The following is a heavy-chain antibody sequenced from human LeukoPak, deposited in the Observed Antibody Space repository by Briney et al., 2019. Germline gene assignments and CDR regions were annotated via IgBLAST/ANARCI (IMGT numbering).Heavy chain of an antibody. V-gene: IGHV3-23*01. Sequence: GGSLRLSCAASGFTFSNYWMIWVRQAPGKGLEWVSAISGSGGSTYYADSVKGRFTISRDNSKNTLYLQMNSLRADDTAVYYCASRDCSSTSCYMYYFDYWGQGTLVTVSS. D-gene: IGHD2-2*01. CDR2: ISGSGGST. CDR3: ASRDCSSTSCYMYYFDY. CDR1: GFTFSNYW. J-gene: IGHJ4*02.